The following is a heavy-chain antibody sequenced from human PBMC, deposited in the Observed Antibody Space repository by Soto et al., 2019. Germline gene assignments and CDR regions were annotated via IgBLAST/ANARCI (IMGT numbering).Heavy chain of an antibody. CDR1: GYTFTSYD. CDR3: ARGAGYCSGGSCYYFDY. J-gene: IGHJ4*02. CDR2: MNPNSGNT. V-gene: IGHV1-8*01. D-gene: IGHD2-15*01. Sequence: ASVKVSCKASGYTFTSYDINWVRQATGQGLEWMGWMNPNSGNTGYAQKFQGRVTMTRNTSISTAYMELSSLRSEDTAVYYCARGAGYCSGGSCYYFDYRGQGTLVTVSS.